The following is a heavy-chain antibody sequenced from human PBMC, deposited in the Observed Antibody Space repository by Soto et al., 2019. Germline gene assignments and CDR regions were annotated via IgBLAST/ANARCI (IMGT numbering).Heavy chain of an antibody. CDR1: GGTFSSYA. CDR3: ARGGTSRGYSYGSQTAFDY. D-gene: IGHD5-18*01. CDR2: IIPIFGTA. Sequence: SVKVSCKASGGTFSSYAISWVRQAPGQGLDWMGGIIPIFGTANYAQKFQGRVTITADESTSTAYMELSSLRSEDTAVYYCARGGTSRGYSYGSQTAFDYGGQGTLVTVSS. V-gene: IGHV1-69*13. J-gene: IGHJ4*02.